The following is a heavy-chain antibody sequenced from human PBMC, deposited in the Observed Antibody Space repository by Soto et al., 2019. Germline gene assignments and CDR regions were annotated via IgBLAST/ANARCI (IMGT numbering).Heavy chain of an antibody. CDR3: AKDQYDFWSGYPNVYYFDY. J-gene: IGHJ4*02. CDR1: GFTFSSYA. D-gene: IGHD3-3*01. CDR2: ISGSGGST. Sequence: GGSLRLSCAASGFTFSSYAMSWVRQAPGKGLEWVSAISGSGGSTYYADSVKGRFTISRDNSKNTLYLQMNSLRAEDTAVYYCAKDQYDFWSGYPNVYYFDYWGQGTLVTVSS. V-gene: IGHV3-23*01.